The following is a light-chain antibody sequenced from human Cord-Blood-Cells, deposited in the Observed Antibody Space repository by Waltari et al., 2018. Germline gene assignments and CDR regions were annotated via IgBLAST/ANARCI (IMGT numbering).Light chain of an antibody. Sequence: AIRMTQSPSSFSASPGDRVTITCRASQGISSYLAWYQQKPGKAPKHLVYAASTLQSGVPARFSGSGSGTDFTLTISCLQSEDFATYYCQQYYSYPFTFGPGTKVDIK. V-gene: IGKV1-8*01. J-gene: IGKJ3*01. CDR1: QGISSY. CDR2: AAS. CDR3: QQYYSYPFT.